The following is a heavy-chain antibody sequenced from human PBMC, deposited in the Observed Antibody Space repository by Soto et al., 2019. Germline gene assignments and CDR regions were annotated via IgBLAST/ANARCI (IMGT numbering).Heavy chain of an antibody. CDR2: IYYSGST. J-gene: IGHJ4*02. CDR3: ATAPPCGGDCYSDYFDY. V-gene: IGHV4-59*01. D-gene: IGHD2-21*02. CDR1: GGSISSYY. Sequence: SETLSLTCTVSGGSISSYYWSWIRQPPGKGLEWIGYIYYSGSTNYNPSLKSRVTISVDTSKNQFSLKLSSVTAADTAVYYCATAPPCGGDCYSDYFDYWGQGTLVTVSS.